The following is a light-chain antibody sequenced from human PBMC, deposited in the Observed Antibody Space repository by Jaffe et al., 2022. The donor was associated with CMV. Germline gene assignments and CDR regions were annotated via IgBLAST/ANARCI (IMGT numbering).Light chain of an antibody. V-gene: IGKV3-20*01. CDR3: QHYADLPRT. CDR2: GAS. J-gene: IGKJ1*01. CDR1: QSVTSNY. Sequence: EIVLTQSPGTLSLSPGERATLSCRASQSVTSNYLAWYQQKPGQAPRLLMYGASNRATGIPDRFSGSGSGTDFTLTISRLEPEDFAVYYCQHYADLPRTFGQGTKVEIK.